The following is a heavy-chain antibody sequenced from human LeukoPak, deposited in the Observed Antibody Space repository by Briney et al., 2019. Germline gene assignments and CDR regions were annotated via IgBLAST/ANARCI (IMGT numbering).Heavy chain of an antibody. Sequence: ASVEVSCKASGYTFTSYGISWVRQAPGQGLEWMGWTSAYNGNTNYAQKLQGRVTMTTDTSTSTAYMELRSLRSDDTAVYYCARDSPGTTAGYYYYGMDVWGQGTTVTVSS. V-gene: IGHV1-18*01. D-gene: IGHD1-7*01. J-gene: IGHJ6*02. CDR2: TSAYNGNT. CDR1: GYTFTSYG. CDR3: ARDSPGTTAGYYYYGMDV.